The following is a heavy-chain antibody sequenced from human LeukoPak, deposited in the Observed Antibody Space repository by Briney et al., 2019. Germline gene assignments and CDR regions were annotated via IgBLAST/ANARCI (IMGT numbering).Heavy chain of an antibody. J-gene: IGHJ4*02. Sequence: SVKVSCKASGGTFSSYAISWVRQAPGQGLEWMGGIIPIFGTANYAQKFQGRVTITADESTSTAYMELRSLRSDDTAMYYFARVGGNYEGLIDYWGQGTLVTVSS. CDR2: IIPIFGTA. CDR1: GGTFSSYA. CDR3: ARVGGNYEGLIDY. D-gene: IGHD1-26*01. V-gene: IGHV1-69*13.